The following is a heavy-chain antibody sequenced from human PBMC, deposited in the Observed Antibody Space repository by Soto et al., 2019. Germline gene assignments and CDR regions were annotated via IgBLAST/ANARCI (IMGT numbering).Heavy chain of an antibody. CDR3: ARYYDFWSGYPTNFDY. CDR1: GYTFTSYG. J-gene: IGHJ4*02. Sequence: ASVKVSCKASGYTFTSYGISWVRQAPGQGLEWMGWISAYNGNANYVQKLQGRVTMTTDTSTSTAYMELRSLRSDDTAVYYCARYYDFWSGYPTNFDYWGQGTLVTVSS. V-gene: IGHV1-18*01. CDR2: ISAYNGNA. D-gene: IGHD3-3*01.